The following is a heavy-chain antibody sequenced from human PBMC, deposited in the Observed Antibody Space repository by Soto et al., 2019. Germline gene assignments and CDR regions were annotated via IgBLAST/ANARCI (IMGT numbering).Heavy chain of an antibody. J-gene: IGHJ6*02. CDR3: AREVAARPDYYDYGMDV. D-gene: IGHD6-6*01. V-gene: IGHV1-69*01. CDR1: GGTFSSYA. Sequence: QVQLAQSGAEVKKPGSSVKVSCKASGGTFSSYAISWVRQAPGQGLEWMGGIIPIFGTANYAQKFQGRVTITADESTSTAYMELSSLRSEDTAVYYCAREVAARPDYYDYGMDVWGQGTTVTVSS. CDR2: IIPIFGTA.